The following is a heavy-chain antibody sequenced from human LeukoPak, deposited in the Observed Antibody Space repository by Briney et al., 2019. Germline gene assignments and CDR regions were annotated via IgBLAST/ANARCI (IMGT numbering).Heavy chain of an antibody. J-gene: IGHJ4*02. Sequence: SSVKVSCKASGYTLTGYYMHWVRQAPGQGLEWMGWINPNSGDTDYAHKFQGRVTMTRDTSINTAYMELSSLRSDDTAVYYCARVGECAIAALWSYWGQGTPVTVSS. D-gene: IGHD2-2*02. CDR1: GYTLTGYY. V-gene: IGHV1-2*02. CDR2: INPNSGDT. CDR3: ARVGECAIAALWSY.